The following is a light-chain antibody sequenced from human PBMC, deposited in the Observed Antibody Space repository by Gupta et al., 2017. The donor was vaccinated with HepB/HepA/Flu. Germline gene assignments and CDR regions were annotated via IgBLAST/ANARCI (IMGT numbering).Light chain of an antibody. CDR2: LAS. V-gene: IGKV4-1*01. Sequence: DIVMTQSLDSLAVSLGERATINCKSSQSVLNTYNNKNYLTWYQQKPGHPPKVLIYLASTRESGVPDRFSGSGSGTDFTLTISNLQAEDVAVYYCQQDDSLPRTFGQGTKVGIK. CDR3: QQDDSLPRT. CDR1: QSVLNTYNNKNY. J-gene: IGKJ1*01.